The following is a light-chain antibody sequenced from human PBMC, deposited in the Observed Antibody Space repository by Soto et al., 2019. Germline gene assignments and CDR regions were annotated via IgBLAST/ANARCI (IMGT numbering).Light chain of an antibody. CDR1: QSISSSY. V-gene: IGKV3-20*01. Sequence: EIVLTQSPGTLSLSPGERATLACRASQSISSSYLAWYQQKPGQAPRLLIYGASSRATGIPDRFSGSWSGTDFTLTISRLEPEDFAVYYCQFFGSSRYTFGQGTKLEIK. J-gene: IGKJ2*01. CDR2: GAS. CDR3: QFFGSSRYT.